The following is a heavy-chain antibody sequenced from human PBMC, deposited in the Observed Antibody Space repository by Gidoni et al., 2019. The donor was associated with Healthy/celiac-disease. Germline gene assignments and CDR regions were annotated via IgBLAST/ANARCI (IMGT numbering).Heavy chain of an antibody. D-gene: IGHD3-10*01. CDR3: AKKPLTPTMVRGVWFDY. CDR2: ISGSGGST. J-gene: IGHJ4*02. Sequence: EVQLLESGGGLVQPGGSLRLSCAASGFTFSSYAMSWVRQAPGKGLEWVSAISGSGGSTYYADSVKGRFTIARDNSKNTLYLQMNSLRAEDTAVYYCAKKPLTPTMVRGVWFDYWGQGTLVTVSS. CDR1: GFTFSSYA. V-gene: IGHV3-23*01.